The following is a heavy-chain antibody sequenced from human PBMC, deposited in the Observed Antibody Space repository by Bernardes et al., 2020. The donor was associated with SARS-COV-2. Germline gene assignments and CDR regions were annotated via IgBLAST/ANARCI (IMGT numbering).Heavy chain of an antibody. J-gene: IGHJ3*02. D-gene: IGHD5-12*01. CDR1: GGSFSGYY. Sequence: SEPLSLTCAVYGGSFSGYYWSWIRQPPGKGLEWIGEINHSGSTNYNPSLKSRVTISVDTSKNQFSLKLSSVTAADTAVYYCARTVGRWLHYDAFDIWGQGTMVTVSS. CDR3: ARTVGRWLHYDAFDI. V-gene: IGHV4-34*01. CDR2: INHSGST.